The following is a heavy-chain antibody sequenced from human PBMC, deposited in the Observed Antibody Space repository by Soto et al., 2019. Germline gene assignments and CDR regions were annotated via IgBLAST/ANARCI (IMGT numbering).Heavy chain of an antibody. Sequence: EVQLVESGAGMVQPGGSLRPSCAASGFTFTTYTVNWARQAPGKGLEWVSFITGRGVGSTYYADSVKGRFTISRDNAKRPLYRHMHSLRADDTAVYYCARGLFAALPVGGFWGQGCLVIVSP. J-gene: IGHJ1*01. V-gene: IGHV3-48*01. CDR3: ARGLFAALPVGGF. CDR2: ITGRGVGST. D-gene: IGHD6-25*01. CDR1: GFTFTTYT.